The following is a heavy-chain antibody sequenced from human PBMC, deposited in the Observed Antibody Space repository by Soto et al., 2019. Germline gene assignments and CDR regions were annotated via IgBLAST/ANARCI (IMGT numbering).Heavy chain of an antibody. D-gene: IGHD2-2*01. CDR1: GFTFSYYN. V-gene: IGHV3-48*01. CDR3: ARDKVLCLAHSPEYFDL. Sequence: EVQLVESGGGLVQPGGSLRLSCAASGFTFSYYNMHWVRQAPGKGLEWVSYISSRNRAISYGDSVKGRFTISRDNAKNSLYLQMSSMRAEDTAIYVCARDKVLCLAHSPEYFDLWGRGTLVTVSS. J-gene: IGHJ2*01. CDR2: ISSRNRAI.